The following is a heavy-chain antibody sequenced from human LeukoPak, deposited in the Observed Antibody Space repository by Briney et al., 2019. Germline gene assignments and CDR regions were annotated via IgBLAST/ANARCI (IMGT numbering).Heavy chain of an antibody. CDR3: ARENGGSAWYDWFDP. CDR1: GGSISDNY. J-gene: IGHJ5*02. CDR2: VHSGGSA. D-gene: IGHD6-19*01. Sequence: PSETLSLTCTVSGGSISDNYWSWLRQPPGKGLEFIGYVHSGGSAYYNPPLKSRVAISVDTSKSQFSLSLNSVTAADTAVYYCARENGGSAWYDWFDPWGQGTLVTVSS. V-gene: IGHV4-59*01.